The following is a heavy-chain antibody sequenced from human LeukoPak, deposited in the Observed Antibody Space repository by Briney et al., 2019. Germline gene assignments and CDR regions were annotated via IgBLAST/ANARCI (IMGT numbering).Heavy chain of an antibody. CDR1: GDSISSGYY. CDR2: IYHSGST. V-gene: IGHV4-38-2*02. D-gene: IGHD3-3*01. Sequence: SETLSLTCTVSGDSISSGYYWGWIRQPPGKGLEWIGSIYHSGSTYYNPSLKSRVTISVDTSKNQFSLKLSSVTAADTAVYYCAREGPYYDFWSGYYRGDNWFDPWGQGTLVTVSS. CDR3: AREGPYYDFWSGYYRGDNWFDP. J-gene: IGHJ5*02.